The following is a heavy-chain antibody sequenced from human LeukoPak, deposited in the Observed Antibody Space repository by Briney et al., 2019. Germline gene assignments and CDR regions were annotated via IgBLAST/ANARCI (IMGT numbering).Heavy chain of an antibody. D-gene: IGHD3-10*01. J-gene: IGHJ4*02. V-gene: IGHV3-21*01. CDR1: GFTFSSYS. CDR2: ISSRSDYK. CDR3: ARLPELPGFGDY. Sequence: GGSLRLSCAASGFTFSSYSMNWVRQAPGKGLEWVSSISSRSDYKYYADSVKGRFTISRDDAKNSLYLQMNSLRDEDTAVYYCARLPELPGFGDYWGQGALVTVSS.